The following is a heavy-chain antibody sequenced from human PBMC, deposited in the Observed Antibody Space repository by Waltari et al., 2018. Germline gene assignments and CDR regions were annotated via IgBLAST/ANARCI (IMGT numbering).Heavy chain of an antibody. D-gene: IGHD3-3*01. V-gene: IGHV4-39*07. CDR2: IYYSGST. CDR3: ASHYDFWKIDP. J-gene: IGHJ5*02. Sequence: QLQLQESGPGLVKPSETLSLPCTVSGGSISSSSYYWGWIRQPPGKGLEWIGSIYYSGSTYYNPSLKSRVTISVDTSKNQFSLKLSSVTAADTAVYYCASHYDFWKIDPWGQGTLVTVSS. CDR1: GGSISSSSYY.